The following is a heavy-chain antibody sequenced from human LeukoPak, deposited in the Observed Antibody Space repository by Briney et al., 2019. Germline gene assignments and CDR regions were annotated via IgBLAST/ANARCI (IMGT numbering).Heavy chain of an antibody. Sequence: PGGSLRLSCAASGFTVSSTYMSWLRQAPGKGLEWVANIKQAGSEKYDVDSVKGRFTISRDNAKNSLYLQMNSLRAEDTAVYYCARVRGGYYFDYWGQGTLVTVSS. V-gene: IGHV3-7*01. CDR1: GFTVSSTY. CDR3: ARVRGGYYFDY. J-gene: IGHJ4*02. CDR2: IKQAGSEK. D-gene: IGHD3-10*01.